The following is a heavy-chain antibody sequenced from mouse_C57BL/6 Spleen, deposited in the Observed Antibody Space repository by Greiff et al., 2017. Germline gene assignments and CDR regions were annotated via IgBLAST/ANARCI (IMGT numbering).Heavy chain of an antibody. CDR2: IDPETGGT. J-gene: IGHJ4*01. CDR3: TRGRITTVVEDYAMDY. D-gene: IGHD1-1*01. CDR1: GYTFTDYE. V-gene: IGHV1-15*01. Sequence: QVQLKQSGAELVRPGASVTLSCKASGYTFTDYEMHWVKQTPVHGLEWIGAIDPETGGTAYNQKFKGKAILTADKSSSTAYMALRSLTSEDSAVYCCTRGRITTVVEDYAMDYWGQGTSVTVSS.